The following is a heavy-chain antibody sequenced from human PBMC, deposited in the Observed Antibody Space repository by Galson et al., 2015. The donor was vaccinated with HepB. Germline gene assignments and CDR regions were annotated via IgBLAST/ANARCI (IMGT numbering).Heavy chain of an antibody. CDR1: GGSISSGTFY. V-gene: IGHV4-31*03. J-gene: IGHJ4*02. CDR3: ARNVGYVYFDY. Sequence: SLTCNVSGGSISSGTFYWSWIRQHPGKGLEWIGYIYYSGTTYYNPSLKSRVTISVDTSKTKFSLNLSSVTAADTAVYYCARNVGYVYFDYWGQGTLVTVSS. CDR2: IYYSGTT. D-gene: IGHD5-12*01.